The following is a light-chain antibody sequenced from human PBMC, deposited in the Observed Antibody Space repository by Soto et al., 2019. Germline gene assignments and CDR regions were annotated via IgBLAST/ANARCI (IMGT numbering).Light chain of an antibody. Sequence: QSVLTQPPSASATPGQRVTISCSGSNSNIGTNTVNLYQQLPGTAPRLLIYTNNQRPSGVPQRFSGSKTGTSASLAIGGLQSEDGADYYCAAWDDSLGAYVFGTGTRSPS. CDR2: TNN. V-gene: IGLV1-44*01. CDR3: AAWDDSLGAYV. CDR1: NSNIGTNT. J-gene: IGLJ1*01.